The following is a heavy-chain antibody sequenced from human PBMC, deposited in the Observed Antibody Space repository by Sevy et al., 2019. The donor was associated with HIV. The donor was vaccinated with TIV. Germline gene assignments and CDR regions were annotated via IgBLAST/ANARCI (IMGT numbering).Heavy chain of an antibody. V-gene: IGHV1-69*13. J-gene: IGHJ6*02. CDR3: ARDIVVVPAAIGDYGMDV. CDR1: GGTFSSYA. D-gene: IGHD2-2*01. CDR2: IIPIFGTA. Sequence: ASVNVSCKASGGTFSSYAISWVRQAPGQGLEWMGGIIPIFGTANYAQKFQGRATITADESTSTAYMELSSLRSEDTAVYYCARDIVVVPAAIGDYGMDVWGQGTTVTVSS.